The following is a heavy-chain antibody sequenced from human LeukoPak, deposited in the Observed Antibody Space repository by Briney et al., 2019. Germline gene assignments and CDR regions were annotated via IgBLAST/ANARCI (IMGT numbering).Heavy chain of an antibody. CDR3: ARGAPGSSCSGGSCPYFDS. Sequence: GASVKVSCKASGYTFTTYDINWVRQATGLGLEWMGWVNPNSGHTGFAQKFQGRVSMTSNTSISTAYMEVRSLRSEDTAVYYCARGAPGSSCSGGSCPYFDSWGQGTLVSVSS. CDR1: GYTFTTYD. CDR2: VNPNSGHT. V-gene: IGHV1-8*01. J-gene: IGHJ4*02. D-gene: IGHD2-15*01.